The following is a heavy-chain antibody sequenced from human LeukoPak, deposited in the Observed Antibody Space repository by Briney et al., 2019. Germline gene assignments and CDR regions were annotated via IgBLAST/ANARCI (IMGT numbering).Heavy chain of an antibody. J-gene: IGHJ4*02. CDR2: ISGGGDST. CDR1: GFPFSSFP. CDR3: AKDRYSPPYYFDY. Sequence: PGGSLRLSCAACGFPFSSFPMRGVRQAPGKGVEWVSGISGGGDSTYYADSVQGRFAISRDHSKNTLYLQMNSLRAEDTAVYYCAKDRYSPPYYFDYGGQGTLVTVSS. V-gene: IGHV3-23*01. D-gene: IGHD5-12*01.